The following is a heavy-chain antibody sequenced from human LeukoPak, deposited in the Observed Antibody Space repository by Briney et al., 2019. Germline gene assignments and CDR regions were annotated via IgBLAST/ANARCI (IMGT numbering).Heavy chain of an antibody. CDR2: IYHSGST. CDR3: ARDSGRYISGQGPYYYHGMDV. CDR1: GGSISSGGYY. V-gene: IGHV4-30-2*01. Sequence: PSETLSLTCTVSGGSISSGGYYWSWIRQPPGKGLEWIGYIYHSGSTYYNPSLKSRVTISVDRSKNQFSLKLSSVTAADTAVYYCARDSGRYISGQGPYYYHGMDVWGQGTTVTVSS. D-gene: IGHD6-19*01. J-gene: IGHJ6*02.